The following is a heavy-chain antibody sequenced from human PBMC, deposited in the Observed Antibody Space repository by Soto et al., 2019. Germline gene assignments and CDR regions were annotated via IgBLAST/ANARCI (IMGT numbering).Heavy chain of an antibody. Sequence: SETLSLTCSVSGDSISTVDYFWAWIRQPPGQALEYIGYIYKSTTTYYNPSFEGRVAISLDTSKSQFSLTVTSVTAADTAVYFCARGRYCLTGRCFPNWFDSWGQGTLVTVYS. CDR3: ARGRYCLTGRCFPNWFDS. J-gene: IGHJ5*01. CDR1: GDSISTVDYF. CDR2: IYKSTTT. D-gene: IGHD2-15*01. V-gene: IGHV4-30-4*01.